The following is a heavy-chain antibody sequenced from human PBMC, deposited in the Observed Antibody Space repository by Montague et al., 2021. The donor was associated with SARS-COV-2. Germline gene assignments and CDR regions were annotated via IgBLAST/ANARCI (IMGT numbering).Heavy chain of an antibody. Sequence: SETLSLTCTVSGGSINYYYWHWLRQSAGKGPEWIGRIYSSGNTNSNPSLESRVIMSVDSSQNQFSLKLNSVTAADTAVYYCARGDHPTTASWYFFDSWGQGALVTVSS. CDR2: IYSSGNT. CDR1: GGSINYYY. V-gene: IGHV4-4*07. CDR3: ARGDHPTTASWYFFDS. J-gene: IGHJ4*02. D-gene: IGHD6-13*01.